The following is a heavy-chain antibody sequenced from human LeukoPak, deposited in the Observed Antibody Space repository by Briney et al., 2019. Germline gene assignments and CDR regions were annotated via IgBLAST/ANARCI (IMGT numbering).Heavy chain of an antibody. Sequence: PSETLSLTCTVSGGSISSYYWSWIRQPPGKGLEWIGYIYYSGSTNYNPSLKSRVTISVDTSKNQFSLKLSSVTAADTAVYYCARDEAVAGKPLVYWGQGTLATVSS. CDR1: GGSISSYY. D-gene: IGHD6-19*01. CDR3: ARDEAVAGKPLVY. V-gene: IGHV4-59*01. CDR2: IYYSGST. J-gene: IGHJ4*02.